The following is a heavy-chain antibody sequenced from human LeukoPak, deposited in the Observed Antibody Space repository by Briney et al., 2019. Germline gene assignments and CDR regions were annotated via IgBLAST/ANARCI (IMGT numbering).Heavy chain of an antibody. Sequence: YPSETLSLTCTVSGGSINTYYWSWIRQPPGKGLEWIGYIYYSGSTNYNPSLKSRVTISVDTSRNQSSLKLTSVTAADTAVYYCARGEGIAAAGTPWAFDYWGQGTLVTVSS. D-gene: IGHD6-13*01. V-gene: IGHV4-59*01. CDR2: IYYSGST. CDR3: ARGEGIAAAGTPWAFDY. CDR1: GGSINTYY. J-gene: IGHJ4*02.